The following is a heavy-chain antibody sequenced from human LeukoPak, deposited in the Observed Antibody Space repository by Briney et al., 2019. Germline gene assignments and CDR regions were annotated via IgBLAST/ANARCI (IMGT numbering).Heavy chain of an antibody. Sequence: GGSLRLSCAASGFTFTSYAMSWVRQAPGKGLEWVSAISGSGGSTYYADSVKGRFTISRDNSKNTLYLQMNSLRAEDTAVYYCAKGQRAIVVVPAAMFPWFDPWGQGTLVTVSS. V-gene: IGHV3-23*01. CDR2: ISGSGGST. J-gene: IGHJ5*02. CDR1: GFTFTSYA. CDR3: AKGQRAIVVVPAAMFPWFDP. D-gene: IGHD2-2*01.